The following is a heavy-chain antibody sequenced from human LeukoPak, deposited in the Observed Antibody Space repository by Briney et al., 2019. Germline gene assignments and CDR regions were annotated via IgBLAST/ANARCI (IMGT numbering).Heavy chain of an antibody. CDR1: GGTFSSYA. CDR3: ATMVRGLPEHNWFDP. V-gene: IGHV1-69*06. J-gene: IGHJ5*02. CDR2: IIPIFGTA. Sequence: SVKVSCKASGGTFSSYAISWVRQAPGQGLEWMGGIIPIFGTANYAQKFQGRVTITADKSTSTAYMELSSLRSEDTAVYYCATMVRGLPEHNWFDPWGQGTLVTVSS. D-gene: IGHD3-10*01.